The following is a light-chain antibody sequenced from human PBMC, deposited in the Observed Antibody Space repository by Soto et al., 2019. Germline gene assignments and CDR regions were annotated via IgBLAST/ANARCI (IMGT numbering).Light chain of an antibody. J-gene: IGKJ1*01. Sequence: VMTHSLATLSVSPGEGAALSCRASQNLRSSLAWYQQKPGQAPRLLIYGASTRATGIPARFSGSGSGTEFTLTISSLQSEDFAVYFCQQYNIWPQTFGQGTKVDIK. V-gene: IGKV3-15*01. CDR3: QQYNIWPQT. CDR2: GAS. CDR1: QNLRSS.